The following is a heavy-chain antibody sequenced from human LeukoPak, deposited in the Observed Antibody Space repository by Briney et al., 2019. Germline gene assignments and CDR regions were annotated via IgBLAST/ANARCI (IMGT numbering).Heavy chain of an antibody. CDR3: ARHPIASGGAYNWFAP. V-gene: IGHV5-51*01. CDR2: IYPRDSKT. D-gene: IGHD6-13*01. CDR1: GYSLTSHW. J-gene: IGHJ5*02. Sequence: GESLKISCKGSGYDSGYSLTSHWIAWVRQMPGKGLEWMGIIYPRDSKTIYSPSFQGQVTISVDTSINTAYLQWISLKASDTAMYYCARHPIASGGAYNWFAPWGQGTLVTVPS.